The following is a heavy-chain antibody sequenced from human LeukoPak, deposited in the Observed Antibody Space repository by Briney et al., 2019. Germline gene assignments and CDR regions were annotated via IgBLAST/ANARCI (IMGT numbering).Heavy chain of an antibody. Sequence: GESLKISCKGSGYSFTSYWIAWVRQMLGKGLEWTGIIYPRDSDTRYSPSFQGQVTISADKSISTIYLQWSSLEASDTAMYYCARTASIIGGSATRNFDYWGQGTLVTVSS. CDR1: GYSFTSYW. CDR3: ARTASIIGGSATRNFDY. CDR2: IYPRDSDT. V-gene: IGHV5-51*01. J-gene: IGHJ4*02. D-gene: IGHD3-3*02.